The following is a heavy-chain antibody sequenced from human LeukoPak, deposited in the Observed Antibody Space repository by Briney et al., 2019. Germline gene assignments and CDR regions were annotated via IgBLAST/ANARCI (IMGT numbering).Heavy chain of an antibody. Sequence: GGSLRLSCAASGFTFSNYWVHWVRQAPGKGLVWVSRINRDGSTTNYADSVKGRFTVSRDNAKNTLELQMNSLRAEDTAVYYRARDKKSGEFSEIDHWGQGTLVTVSS. CDR1: GFTFSNYW. D-gene: IGHD3-10*01. J-gene: IGHJ4*02. CDR3: ARDKKSGEFSEIDH. CDR2: INRDGSTT. V-gene: IGHV3-74*01.